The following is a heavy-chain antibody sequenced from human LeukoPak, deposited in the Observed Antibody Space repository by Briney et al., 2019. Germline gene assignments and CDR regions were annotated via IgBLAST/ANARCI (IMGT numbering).Heavy chain of an antibody. CDR1: GFTFSSYA. Sequence: GSLRLSCAASGFTFSSYAMSWVRQAPGKGLEWIGRVYASGSANYNPSLKSRVTMSVDTSRNQFSLKLSSVTAADTAVYYCARSPPGYGGGYFDYWGQGTLVTVSS. J-gene: IGHJ4*02. CDR2: VYASGSA. CDR3: ARSPPGYGGGYFDY. V-gene: IGHV4-59*10. D-gene: IGHD3-16*01.